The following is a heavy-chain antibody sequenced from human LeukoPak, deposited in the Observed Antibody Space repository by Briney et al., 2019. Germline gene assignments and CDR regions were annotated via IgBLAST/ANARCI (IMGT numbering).Heavy chain of an antibody. V-gene: IGHV3-23*01. CDR1: GFTFSSYA. CDR2: ISGSGGST. D-gene: IGHD6-19*01. CDR3: AKDLPRSPPNSGPWDY. J-gene: IGHJ4*02. Sequence: PGRSLRLSCAASGFTFSSYAMSWVRQAPGKGLEWVSAISGSGGSTYYADSVKGRFTISRDNSKNTLYLQMNSLRAEDTAVYYCAKDLPRSPPNSGPWDYWGQGTLVTVSS.